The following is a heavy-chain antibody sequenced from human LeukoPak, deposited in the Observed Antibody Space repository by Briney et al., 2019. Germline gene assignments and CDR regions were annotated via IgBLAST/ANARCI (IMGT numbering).Heavy chain of an antibody. CDR1: GGSLSPYY. Sequence: SETLSLTCTMSGGSLSPYYWSWIRQPPGKGLEWIAYIFHSGTTKYNPALKSRVAISLDTPKSQISLRLHSVTAADTAVYYCARGGYYYLDVWGRGTTVTVSS. CDR3: ARGGYYYLDV. CDR2: IFHSGTT. J-gene: IGHJ6*03. V-gene: IGHV4-59*01.